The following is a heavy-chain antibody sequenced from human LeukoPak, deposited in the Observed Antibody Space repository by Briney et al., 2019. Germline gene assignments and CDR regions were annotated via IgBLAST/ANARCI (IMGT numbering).Heavy chain of an antibody. CDR1: GFTFSNYV. CDR2: ISGRGGST. Sequence: GGSLRLSCAASGFTFSNYVLSWVRQAPGKGLEWVSVISGRGGSTDYADSVKGRFTISRDNAKNSLYLQMNSPRAEDTAVYYCAELGITMIGGVWGKGTTVTISS. J-gene: IGHJ6*04. CDR3: AELGITMIGGV. V-gene: IGHV3-23*01. D-gene: IGHD3-10*02.